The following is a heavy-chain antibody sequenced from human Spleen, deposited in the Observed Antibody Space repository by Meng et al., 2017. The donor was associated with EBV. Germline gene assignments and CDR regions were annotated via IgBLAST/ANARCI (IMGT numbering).Heavy chain of an antibody. D-gene: IGHD3-22*01. CDR2: IKPNSGGT. Sequence: QWKLLQSVVEWKRPGASVRVSGKAAGYTFTDYYMHWVRQAPGQGLEWMGRIKPNSGGTNFAQKFQGRVTMTRDTAISTAYMDLSGLTSDDTAVYYCARGYDRSCYYDWGQGTLVTVSS. CDR3: ARGYDRSCYYD. V-gene: IGHV1-2*06. J-gene: IGHJ4*02. CDR1: GYTFTDYY.